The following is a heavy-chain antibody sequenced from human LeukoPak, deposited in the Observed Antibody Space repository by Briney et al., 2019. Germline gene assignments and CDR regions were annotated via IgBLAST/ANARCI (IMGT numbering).Heavy chain of an antibody. CDR3: ARGYSSGWYGGVRAFDI. D-gene: IGHD6-19*01. CDR2: ISAYNGNT. Sequence: GASVKVSCKASGYTFTSYGISWVRQAPGQGLEWMGWISAYNGNTNYAQKLQGRVTMTTDTSTSTAYMELRSLRSDDTAVYYCARGYSSGWYGGVRAFDIWGQGTMVTVSS. J-gene: IGHJ3*02. V-gene: IGHV1-18*01. CDR1: GYTFTSYG.